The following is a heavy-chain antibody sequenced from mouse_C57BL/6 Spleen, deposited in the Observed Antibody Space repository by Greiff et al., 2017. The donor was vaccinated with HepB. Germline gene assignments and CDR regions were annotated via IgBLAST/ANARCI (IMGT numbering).Heavy chain of an antibody. Sequence: EVQLQQSGAELVRPGASVKLSCTASGFNIKDYYMQWVKQRPGQGLEWIGRIDPEDGATEYAAKFQGKATLTADTSSSTAYLQLSSLTSEDTAVYYCPYYDYAYWYFDFWGTGTTVTVSS. CDR1: GFNIKDYY. V-gene: IGHV14-1*01. J-gene: IGHJ1*03. D-gene: IGHD2-4*01. CDR2: IDPEDGAT. CDR3: PYYDYAYWYFDF.